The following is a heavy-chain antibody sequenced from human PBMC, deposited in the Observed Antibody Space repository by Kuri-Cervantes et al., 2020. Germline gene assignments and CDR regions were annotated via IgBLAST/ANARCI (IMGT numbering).Heavy chain of an antibody. J-gene: IGHJ4*02. Sequence: SQTLSLTCAISGDSVSSDTVAWNWIRQSPSRGLEWLGRTYYRSKWFYDYAVSVKSRISLNPDTSKNQFSLHLSFVTPEDTAVYYCARDYCSGGSCSSFDYWDQGTLVTVSS. CDR1: GDSVSSDTVA. CDR2: TYYRSKWFY. D-gene: IGHD2-15*01. CDR3: ARDYCSGGSCSSFDY. V-gene: IGHV6-1*01.